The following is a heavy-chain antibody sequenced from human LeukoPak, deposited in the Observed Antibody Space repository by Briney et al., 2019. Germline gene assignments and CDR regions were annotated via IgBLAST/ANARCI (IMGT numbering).Heavy chain of an antibody. V-gene: IGHV1-3*03. CDR1: GYTFTDYA. CDR3: ARGGKQWRGGNYFDS. Sequence: ASVKVSCKASGYTFTDYALHWVRQAPGQSLEWMGWITTGRGETRYSQEYQRRITFTRDTSASTVYMDLSDLRSEDTAVYYCARGGKQWRGGNYFDSWGQGTLVAVSS. J-gene: IGHJ4*02. CDR2: ITTGRGET. D-gene: IGHD6-19*01.